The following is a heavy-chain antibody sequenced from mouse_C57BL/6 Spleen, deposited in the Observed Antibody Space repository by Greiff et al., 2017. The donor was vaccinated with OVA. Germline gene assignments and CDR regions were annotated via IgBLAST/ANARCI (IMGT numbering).Heavy chain of an antibody. CDR1: GFTFSSYA. Sequence: EVMLVESGEGLVKPGGSLKLSCAASGFTFSSYAMSWVRQTPEKRLEWVAYISSGCDYIYYADTVKGRFTISRDNARNTLYLQMSSLKSEDTARYYCTRAGFGTGFDYWGQGTTLTVSS. CDR2: ISSGCDYI. CDR3: TRAGFGTGFDY. V-gene: IGHV5-9-1*02. J-gene: IGHJ2*01. D-gene: IGHD4-1*01.